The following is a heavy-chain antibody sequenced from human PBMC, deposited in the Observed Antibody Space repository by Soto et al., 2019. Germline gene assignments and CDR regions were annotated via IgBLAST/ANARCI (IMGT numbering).Heavy chain of an antibody. CDR1: GGSISSSNYY. J-gene: IGHJ4*02. CDR3: VRSAFGYYDTSGYPLTDS. V-gene: IGHV4-39*01. D-gene: IGHD3-22*01. Sequence: SATLSLTCNVSGGSISSSNYYWGWIRQPPGEVLEWIGSMDYNGNSYQNPSLKSRVTLSVDTSKSQFSLKLRSVTAADTAVYFCVRSAFGYYDTSGYPLTDSWGQGALVTVSS. CDR2: MDYNGNS.